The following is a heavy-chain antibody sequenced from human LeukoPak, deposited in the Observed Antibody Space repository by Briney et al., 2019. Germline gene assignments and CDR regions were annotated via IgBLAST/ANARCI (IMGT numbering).Heavy chain of an antibody. J-gene: IGHJ5*02. CDR2: IVPLFGTA. D-gene: IGHD1-1*01. CDR1: GGTFSSYA. Sequence: GSSVKVSCKASGGTFSSYAVSWVRQAPGQGLEWMGGIVPLFGTASYAQNFQGRLTITTDDSASTAYMGLSSLRSEDTAVYYCAREGGIATATTWCFDPWGQGTLVTVSS. V-gene: IGHV1-69*05. CDR3: AREGGIATATTWCFDP.